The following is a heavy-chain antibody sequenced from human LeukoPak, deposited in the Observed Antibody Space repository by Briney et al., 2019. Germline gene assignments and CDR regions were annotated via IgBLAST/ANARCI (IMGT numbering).Heavy chain of an antibody. Sequence: PSETLSLTCTVSGGPVSSASHYWSWIRQPPGKGLEWIGFGFYSGSTYYNPSLKSRVSISVDTSKNQFSLKLSSVTAADTAVYYCARRHYYYYGMDVWGQGTTVTVSS. CDR2: GFYSGST. CDR1: GGPVSSASHY. J-gene: IGHJ6*02. V-gene: IGHV4-61*01. CDR3: ARRHYYYYGMDV.